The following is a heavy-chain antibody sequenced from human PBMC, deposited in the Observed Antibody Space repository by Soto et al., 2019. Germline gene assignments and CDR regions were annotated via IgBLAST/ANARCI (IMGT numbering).Heavy chain of an antibody. V-gene: IGHV3-53*01. CDR3: ARLDSAYYHLDF. CDR2: IYSGDTS. J-gene: IGHJ4*02. Sequence: GGSLRLSCAVSGFTVSTNYMNWVRQAPGKGLEWVSVIYSGDTSDYADSVKGRFTVSRDNAKDTLYLQMNNLRAEDTAVYYCARLDSAYYHLDFWGQGTLVTVSS. D-gene: IGHD1-26*01. CDR1: GFTVSTNY.